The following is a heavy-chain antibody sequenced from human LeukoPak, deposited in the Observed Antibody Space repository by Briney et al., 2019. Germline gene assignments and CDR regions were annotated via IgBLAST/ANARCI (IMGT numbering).Heavy chain of an antibody. D-gene: IGHD1-1*01. V-gene: IGHV1-2*06. CDR1: GYTFTGYY. CDR2: INPNSGGT. Sequence: EASVKVSCKASGYTFTGYYMHWVRQAPGQGLEWMGRINPNSGGTNYAQKFQGRVTMTRDTSINTAYMDLSSLRSDDTAVYYCARGITTGAPYWGQGTLVTVSS. J-gene: IGHJ4*02. CDR3: ARGITTGAPY.